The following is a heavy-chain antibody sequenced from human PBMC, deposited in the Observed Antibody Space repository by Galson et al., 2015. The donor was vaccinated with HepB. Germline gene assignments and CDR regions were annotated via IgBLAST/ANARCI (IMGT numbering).Heavy chain of an antibody. CDR3: ARGGSSSSAVYYYYGMDV. V-gene: IGHV1-46*01. J-gene: IGHJ6*02. CDR2: INPSGGST. CDR1: GSTFTSYY. D-gene: IGHD6-6*01. Sequence: SVKVSCKASGSTFTSYYMHWVRQAPGQGLEWMGIINPSGGSTSYAQKFQGRVTMTRDTSTSTVYMELSSLRSEDTAVYYCARGGSSSSAVYYYYGMDVWGQGTPVTVSS.